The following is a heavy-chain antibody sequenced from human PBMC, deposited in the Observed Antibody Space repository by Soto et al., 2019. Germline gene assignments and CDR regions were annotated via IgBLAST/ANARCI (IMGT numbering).Heavy chain of an antibody. CDR2: VYYNGNT. CDR3: ARLSGSYNDRYFDN. Sequence: SETLSLTCDVSGGSISIGTDYWGWIRQPPGKGLEWIGNVYYNGNTYYNASLKSRLTISVDTSNNQFSLKVKSVTAADTAVYFCARLSGSYNDRYFDNWGQGTLVTVSS. CDR1: GGSISIGTDY. J-gene: IGHJ4*02. D-gene: IGHD1-26*01. V-gene: IGHV4-39*01.